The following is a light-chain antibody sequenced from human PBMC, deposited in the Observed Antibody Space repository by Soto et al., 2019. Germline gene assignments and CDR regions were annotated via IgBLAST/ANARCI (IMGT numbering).Light chain of an antibody. CDR1: QSVSSSY. CDR3: QQYGSSPRT. J-gene: IGKJ1*01. CDR2: GAS. Sequence: EIGLTQSPGTLSLSPGESATLSGRAIQSVSSSYLGWYQQKPGQAPRLLIYGASSMATGIPDRFSGSGSGTDFTLTISRLEPEEFAVYYCQQYGSSPRTFGQGTKVEIK. V-gene: IGKV3-20*01.